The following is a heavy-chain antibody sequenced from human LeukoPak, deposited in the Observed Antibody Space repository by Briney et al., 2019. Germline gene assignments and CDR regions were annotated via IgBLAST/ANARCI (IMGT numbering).Heavy chain of an antibody. CDR3: ARAGTTITRVDS. V-gene: IGHV4-39*01. Sequence: SETLSLTCSVSGGSLSSTYYYWAWIRQPPGKGLEWIGSIFYSGITYYSPSLKSRVTISVDASKNQFSLKLSSVTAADTAVYYCARAGTTITRVDSWGQGTLVTVSS. J-gene: IGHJ4*02. CDR2: IFYSGIT. D-gene: IGHD3-9*01. CDR1: GGSLSSTYYY.